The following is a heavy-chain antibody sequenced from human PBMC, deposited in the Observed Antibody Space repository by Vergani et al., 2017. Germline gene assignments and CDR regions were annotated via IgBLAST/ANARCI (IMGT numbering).Heavy chain of an antibody. CDR2: ISYDGTNK. D-gene: IGHD3-22*01. V-gene: IGHV3-30-3*01. J-gene: IGHJ4*02. CDR1: GFTFGDHG. CDR3: ARGRYDSSGYYYPLEAENRLELDY. Sequence: QVQLVESGGGVVQPGRSLRLSCAASGFTFGDHGIHWVRRAPGKGLEWVALISYDGTNKYYTNSVRGRFTISRDNAKNSLYLQMNSLRAEDTAVYYCARGRYDSSGYYYPLEAENRLELDYWGQGTLVTVSS.